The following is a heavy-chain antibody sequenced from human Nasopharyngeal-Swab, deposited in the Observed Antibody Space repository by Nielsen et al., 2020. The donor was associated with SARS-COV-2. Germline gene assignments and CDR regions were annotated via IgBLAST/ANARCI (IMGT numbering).Heavy chain of an antibody. Sequence: GGSLRLSCAASGFTFSSYAMHWVRQAPGKGLEWVAVISYDGSNKYYADSVKGRFTISRDNSENTLYLQMNSLRAEDTAVYYCARDPNYYGSGSHYGMDVWGQGTTVTVSS. J-gene: IGHJ6*02. CDR3: ARDPNYYGSGSHYGMDV. CDR1: GFTFSSYA. V-gene: IGHV3-30*04. CDR2: ISYDGSNK. D-gene: IGHD3-10*01.